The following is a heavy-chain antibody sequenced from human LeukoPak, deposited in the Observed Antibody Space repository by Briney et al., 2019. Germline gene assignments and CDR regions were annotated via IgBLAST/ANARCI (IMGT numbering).Heavy chain of an antibody. Sequence: ASVKVSCKASGYTFTSYDINWVRQATGQGLEWMGWMNPNSGNTGYAQKFQGRVTITRNTSISTAYMELSSLRSDDTAVYYCARDLTVTRRTIDYWGQGTLVTVSS. CDR2: MNPNSGNT. V-gene: IGHV1-8*03. CDR3: ARDLTVTRRTIDY. J-gene: IGHJ4*02. CDR1: GYTFTSYD. D-gene: IGHD4-17*01.